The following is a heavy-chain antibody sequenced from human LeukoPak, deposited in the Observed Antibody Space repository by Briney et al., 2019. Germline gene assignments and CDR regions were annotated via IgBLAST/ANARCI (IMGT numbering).Heavy chain of an antibody. CDR3: AREPHCSGGSCYWDYFDY. J-gene: IGHJ4*02. D-gene: IGHD2-15*01. CDR1: GFTFDDYA. CDR2: ISWNSGSI. V-gene: IGHV3-9*01. Sequence: GGSLRLSCAASGFTFDDYAMHWVRQAPGKGLEWVSGISWNSGSIGYADSVKGRFTISRDNAKNSLYLQMNSLRAEDTAVYYCAREPHCSGGSCYWDYFDYWGQGTLVTVSS.